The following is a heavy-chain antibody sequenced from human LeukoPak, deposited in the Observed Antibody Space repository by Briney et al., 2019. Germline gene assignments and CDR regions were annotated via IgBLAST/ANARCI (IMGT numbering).Heavy chain of an antibody. CDR3: ARTTEGGYTYDYFYYYYMDV. V-gene: IGHV4-34*01. Sequence: SETLLLTCAVYGGSFSGYYWSWIRQPPGKGLEWIGEINHSGSTNYNPSLKSRVTISVDTSKNQFSLKLSSVTAADTAVYYCARTTEGGYTYDYFYYYYMDVWGKGTTVTISS. CDR2: INHSGST. J-gene: IGHJ6*03. D-gene: IGHD5-18*01. CDR1: GGSFSGYY.